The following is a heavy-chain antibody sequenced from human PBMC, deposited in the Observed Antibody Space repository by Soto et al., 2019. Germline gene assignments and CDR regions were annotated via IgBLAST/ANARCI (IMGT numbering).Heavy chain of an antibody. V-gene: IGHV4-4*08. D-gene: IGHD4-17*01. CDR3: ARRYGVYFDY. CDR2: VSSTGST. J-gene: IGHJ4*02. CDR1: GASITQYY. Sequence: SETLSLTCTVSGASITQYYWNWIRQSPGKGLEWIVSVSSTGSTVFNPSLTSRVTVSLDTSKNQFSLTLNSVTAADTAVYYCARRYGVYFDYWGQGTLVTVSS.